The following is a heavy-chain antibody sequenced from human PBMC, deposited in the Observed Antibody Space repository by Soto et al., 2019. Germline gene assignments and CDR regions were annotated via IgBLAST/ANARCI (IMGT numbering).Heavy chain of an antibody. D-gene: IGHD3-10*01. V-gene: IGHV3-53*01. CDR2: IYSGGST. CDR1: GFTVSSNY. CDR3: VQAVRGGITSY. Sequence: EVQLVESGGGLIQPGGSLRLSCAASGFTVSSNYMSWVRQAPGKGLEWVSLIYSGGSTYYADSVKGRFTISRDNSKNTLYLQMNNLRVEDTAVYYCVQAVRGGITSYWGQGTLVTVSS. J-gene: IGHJ4*02.